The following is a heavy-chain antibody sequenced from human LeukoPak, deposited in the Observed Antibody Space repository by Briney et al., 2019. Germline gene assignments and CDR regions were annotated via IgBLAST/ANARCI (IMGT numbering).Heavy chain of an antibody. CDR2: IIPIFGTA. J-gene: IGHJ3*02. CDR3: ATSRVFPGWELRCAFDI. CDR1: GGTFSSYA. Sequence: GASVKVSCKASGGTFSSYAISWVRQAPGQGLEWMGGIIPIFGTANYAQKFQGRVTITTDESTSTAYMELSSLRSEDTAVYYCATSRVFPGWELRCAFDIWGQGTMVTVSS. D-gene: IGHD1-26*01. V-gene: IGHV1-69*05.